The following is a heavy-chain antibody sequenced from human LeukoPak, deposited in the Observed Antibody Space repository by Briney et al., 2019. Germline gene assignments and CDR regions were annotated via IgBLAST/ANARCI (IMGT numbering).Heavy chain of an antibody. J-gene: IGHJ4*02. CDR2: ISSSSSYI. V-gene: IGHV3-21*01. CDR3: ASPGESY. CDR1: GFTFSSYS. Sequence: PGGSLRLSWAASGFTFSSYSINWVRQAPGNGLEWVSSISSSSSYIYYADSVKGRFTISRDNAKNSLYLQMNSLRAEDTGVYYCASPGESYWGQGTLVTVSS.